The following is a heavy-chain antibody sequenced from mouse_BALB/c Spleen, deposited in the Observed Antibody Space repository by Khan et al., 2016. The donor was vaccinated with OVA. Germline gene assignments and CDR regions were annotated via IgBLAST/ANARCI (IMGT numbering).Heavy chain of an antibody. D-gene: IGHD2-10*01. CDR3: ARAYYGNYREAMDY. CDR2: IWGDGTT. V-gene: IGHV2-6-7*01. J-gene: IGHJ4*01. Sequence: QVQLKESGPGLVAPSQSLSITCTVSGFSLTGYGVNWVRQPPGKGLEWLGMIWGDGTTDYNSALNSRLSISKVNSKSQVFLKMNSLQTDDTARYYCARAYYGNYREAMDYWGQGTSVTVSS. CDR1: GFSLTGYG.